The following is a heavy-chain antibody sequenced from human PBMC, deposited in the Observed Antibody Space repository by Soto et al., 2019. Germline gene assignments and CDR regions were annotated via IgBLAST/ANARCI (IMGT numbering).Heavy chain of an antibody. J-gene: IGHJ4*02. CDR2: ISYDGRNI. V-gene: IGHV3-30*18. Sequence: PGGSLRLSCVASGFTFRSYGMHWFRQAPGKGLEWVAIISYDGRNIYYSDSVKGRFTISRDDSKNTLHLQMNSLRAEDTALYYCAKDGGNYFDYWGQGTLVTVSS. CDR3: AKDGGNYFDY. CDR1: GFTFRSYG. D-gene: IGHD3-16*01.